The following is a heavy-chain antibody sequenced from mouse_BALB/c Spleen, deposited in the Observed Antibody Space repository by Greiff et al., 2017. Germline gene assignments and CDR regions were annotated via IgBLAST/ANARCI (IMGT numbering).Heavy chain of an antibody. Sequence: VQLQESGPGLVAPSQSLSITCTVSGFSLTGYGVNWVRQPPGKGLEWLGMIWGDGSTDYNSALKSRLSISKDNSKSQVFLKMNSLQTDDTARYYCARAYGYDGGVHFDYWGQGTTLTVSS. CDR3: ARAYGYDGGVHFDY. CDR2: IWGDGST. D-gene: IGHD2-2*01. CDR1: GFSLTGYG. J-gene: IGHJ2*01. V-gene: IGHV2-6-7*01.